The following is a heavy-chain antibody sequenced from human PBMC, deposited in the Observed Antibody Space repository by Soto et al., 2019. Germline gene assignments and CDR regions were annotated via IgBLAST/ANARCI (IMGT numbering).Heavy chain of an antibody. J-gene: IGHJ4*02. D-gene: IGHD6-19*01. Sequence: SETLSLTCTVSGGSISSGDYYWSWIRQPPGKGLEWIGYIYYSGSTYYNPSLKSRVTISVDTSKNQFSLKLSSVTAADTAVYYCARVRIAVAAVLDYWGQGTLVTVSS. CDR1: GGSISSGDYY. CDR3: ARVRIAVAAVLDY. V-gene: IGHV4-30-4*01. CDR2: IYYSGST.